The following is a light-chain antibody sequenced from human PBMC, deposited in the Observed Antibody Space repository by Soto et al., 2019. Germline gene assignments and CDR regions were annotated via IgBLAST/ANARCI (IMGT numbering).Light chain of an antibody. J-gene: IGLJ2*01. CDR3: SSYPSSTTHVV. V-gene: IGLV2-14*03. Sequence: QSALTQPASVSGSPGRSVTISCTGTSTDVGDFNYVSWYQHLPGRAPKLIIYDVSNWPSGISYRFSASKSGRTASLTISGLQAEDEADYYCSSYPSSTTHVVFGGGTQLTVL. CDR1: STDVGDFNY. CDR2: DVS.